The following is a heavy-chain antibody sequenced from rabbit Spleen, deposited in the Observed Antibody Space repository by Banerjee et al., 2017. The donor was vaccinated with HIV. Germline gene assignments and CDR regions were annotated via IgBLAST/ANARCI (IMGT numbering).Heavy chain of an antibody. CDR3: AKMTAGVGGYDP. J-gene: IGHJ6*02. D-gene: IGHD1-1*01. V-gene: IGHV1S45*01. Sequence: EQLEESGGGLVKPEGSLTLTCKASGVSLNDKDVMCWVRQAPGKGLEWIACINIVTGKAVYASWAKGRFTISKTSSTTMTLQMTSLTAADTATYFCAKMTAGVGGYDPWGQGTLVTVS. CDR2: INIVTGKA. CDR1: GVSLNDKDV.